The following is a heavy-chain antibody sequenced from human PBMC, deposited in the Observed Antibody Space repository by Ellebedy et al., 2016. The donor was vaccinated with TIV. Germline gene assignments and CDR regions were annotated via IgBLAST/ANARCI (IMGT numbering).Heavy chain of an antibody. CDR1: GYSFTNYY. CDR2: LNPSGGGT. Sequence: AASVKVSCKASGYSFTNYYMHWVRQAPGQGLEWMGILNPSGGGTTYAQKFQGRVSITMDTSTSTLYMALSGLRSEDTAVYYCARGVQVGFGVPWGAFDIWGRGTMVTVSS. D-gene: IGHD3-10*01. V-gene: IGHV1-46*01. J-gene: IGHJ3*02. CDR3: ARGVQVGFGVPWGAFDI.